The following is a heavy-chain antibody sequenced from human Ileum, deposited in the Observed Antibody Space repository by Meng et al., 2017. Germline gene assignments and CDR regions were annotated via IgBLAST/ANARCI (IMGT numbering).Heavy chain of an antibody. CDR2: TYYNGSP. D-gene: IGHD3-10*01. Sequence: QVQLQEAGPGRGKPSQTLSRTCRVPGGSFSSDNYYWTWIRQTPGKGLEWIGLTYYNGSPFYNPSLRSRVTISVDTSKDQFSLKLTSVTAADTAVYYCARERRHYYGSGSFDYWGQGILVTVSS. V-gene: IGHV4-30-4*01. J-gene: IGHJ4*02. CDR1: GGSFSSDNYY. CDR3: ARERRHYYGSGSFDY.